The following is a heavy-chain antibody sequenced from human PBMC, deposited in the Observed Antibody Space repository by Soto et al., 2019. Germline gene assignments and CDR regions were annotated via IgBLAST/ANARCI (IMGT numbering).Heavy chain of an antibody. CDR1: GGSISSYD. D-gene: IGHD4-17*01. CDR3: ARILRVNAYGDYSPQDYYYYGMDV. J-gene: IGHJ6*02. CDR2: IYYSGST. V-gene: IGHV4-59*01. Sequence: SETLSLTCTVSGGSISSYDWSWIRQPPGKGLEWIGYIYYSGSTNYNPSLKSRVTISVDTSKNQFSLKLSSVPAADTAVYYCARILRVNAYGDYSPQDYYYYGMDVWGQGTTVTVSS.